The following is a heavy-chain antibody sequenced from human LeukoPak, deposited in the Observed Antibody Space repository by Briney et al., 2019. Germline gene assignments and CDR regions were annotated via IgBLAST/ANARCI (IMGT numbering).Heavy chain of an antibody. CDR2: IYYSGST. CDR3: ASGGGYCTNGVCQPFDY. Sequence: SETLSLTCTVPGGSISSYYWSWIRQPPGKGLEWLGYIYYSGSTNYNPSLKSRVTISVDTSNNQLSLKLSSVTAADTAVYYCASGGGYCTNGVCQPFDYWGQGTLVTVSS. CDR1: GGSISSYY. V-gene: IGHV4-59*01. D-gene: IGHD2-8*01. J-gene: IGHJ4*02.